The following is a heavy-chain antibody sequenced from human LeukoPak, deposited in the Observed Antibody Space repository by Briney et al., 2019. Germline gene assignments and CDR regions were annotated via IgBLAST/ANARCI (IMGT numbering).Heavy chain of an antibody. CDR1: GFIFSTYA. CDR3: ARVIRAEPGKRYLDY. J-gene: IGHJ4*02. Sequence: GGSLRLSCATSGFIFSTYALSWVRQAPGKGLEWASSISGSGGSTYHADSVKGQFTISRDRSKNTLHLQMNSLRAEDTAIYYCARVIRAEPGKRYLDYWGQGTMV. D-gene: IGHD6-13*01. CDR2: ISGSGGST. V-gene: IGHV3-23*01.